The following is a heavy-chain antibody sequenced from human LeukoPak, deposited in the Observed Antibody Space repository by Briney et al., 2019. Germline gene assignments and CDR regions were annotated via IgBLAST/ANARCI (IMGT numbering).Heavy chain of an antibody. CDR1: GYTFTGYY. V-gene: IGHV1-2*02. CDR2: INPNSGGT. Sequence: ASVKVSCKASGYTFTGYYMHWVRQAPGQGLEWMGWINPNSGGTNYPQKFQGRVTMTRDTSISTAYMELSSLRSDDTAVYYCARDGASYCSGGSCSLGHYYYYGMDVWGQGTTVTVSS. J-gene: IGHJ6*02. D-gene: IGHD2-15*01. CDR3: ARDGASYCSGGSCSLGHYYYYGMDV.